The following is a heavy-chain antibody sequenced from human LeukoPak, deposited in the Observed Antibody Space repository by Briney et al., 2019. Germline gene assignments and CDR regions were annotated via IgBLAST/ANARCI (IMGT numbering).Heavy chain of an antibody. CDR3: ATQSSGWHIYYFDH. V-gene: IGHV1-69*04. CDR1: RDSFSSDA. J-gene: IGHJ4*02. CDR2: IIPILGVT. Sequence: ASVKISSKASRDSFSSDAISRVRQVPRQGYEWVGRIIPILGVTHDVLKCRGRVTITADKSTSAADMELRSLTSDDTAVYYCATQSSGWHIYYFDHWGQGTLVTVSS. D-gene: IGHD6-25*01.